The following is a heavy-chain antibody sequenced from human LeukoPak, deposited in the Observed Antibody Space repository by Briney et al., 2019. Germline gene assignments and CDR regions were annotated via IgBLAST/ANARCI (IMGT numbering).Heavy chain of an antibody. Sequence: ASVKVSCKASGYTFTSYYMHWVRQAPGQGLEWMGIINPSGGSTSYAQKFQGRVTMTRDTSTSTVYMELSSLRSEDTAVYYCARDRGCPYTAMGPVDYWGQGTLVTVSS. V-gene: IGHV1-46*01. J-gene: IGHJ4*02. D-gene: IGHD5-18*01. CDR3: ARDRGCPYTAMGPVDY. CDR2: INPSGGST. CDR1: GYTFTSYY.